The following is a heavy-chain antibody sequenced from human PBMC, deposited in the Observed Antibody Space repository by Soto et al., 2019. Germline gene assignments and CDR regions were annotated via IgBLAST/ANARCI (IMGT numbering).Heavy chain of an antibody. CDR3: AVGGGEVPGYYYYGMDV. J-gene: IGHJ6*02. Sequence: QVQLVESGGGLVKPGGSLRLSCAASGFTFSDYYMSWIRQAPGKGLEWVSYISSSGSIIYYVDSVKGRFTISRDNAKNSLYLQMNRLRAEDTDVYYCAVGGGEVPGYYYYGMDVWGQGTTVTFSS. V-gene: IGHV3-11*01. CDR1: GFTFSDYY. D-gene: IGHD2-2*01. CDR2: ISSSGSII.